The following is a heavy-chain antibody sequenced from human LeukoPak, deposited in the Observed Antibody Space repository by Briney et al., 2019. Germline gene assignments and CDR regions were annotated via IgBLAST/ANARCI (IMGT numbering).Heavy chain of an antibody. CDR3: ARDRQCSSTSCPPNAFDI. Sequence: ASVKVSCKASGGTFSSYAISWVRQAPGQGLEWMGGIIPIFGTANYAQKFQGRVTITADESTSTAYMELSSLRSEDTAVYYCARDRQCSSTSCPPNAFDIWGQGTMVTVSS. J-gene: IGHJ3*02. V-gene: IGHV1-69*13. CDR1: GGTFSSYA. CDR2: IIPIFGTA. D-gene: IGHD2-2*01.